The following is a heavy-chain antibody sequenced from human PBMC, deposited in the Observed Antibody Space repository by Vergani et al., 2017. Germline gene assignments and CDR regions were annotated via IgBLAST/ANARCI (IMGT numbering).Heavy chain of an antibody. J-gene: IGHJ5*02. CDR2: INPNSGGT. CDR1: GYTFTGYY. CDR3: AGEKVEGGLRYFDWGANH. D-gene: IGHD3-9*01. V-gene: IGHV1-2*02. Sequence: QVQLVQSGAEVKKPGASVKVSCKASGYTFTGYYMHWVRQAPGQGLEWMGWINPNSGGTNYAQKFQGRVTMTRDTSISTAYMELSRLRSDDTAVYYCAGEKVEGGLRYFDWGANHWGQGTLVTVSS.